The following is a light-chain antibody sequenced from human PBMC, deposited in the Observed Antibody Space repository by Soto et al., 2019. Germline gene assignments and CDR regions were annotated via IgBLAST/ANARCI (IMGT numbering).Light chain of an antibody. V-gene: IGKV1-17*01. Sequence: DIQMTQSPSSLSASVGDRVTITCRSSQGIRNDLAWYQHKPGKAPKRLIYEASDLQSGVPSRFSGSGFGTEFTLTISSLQPEDFATYYCLQHNDYPRTFGGGTKVEI. CDR3: LQHNDYPRT. J-gene: IGKJ4*01. CDR1: QGIRND. CDR2: EAS.